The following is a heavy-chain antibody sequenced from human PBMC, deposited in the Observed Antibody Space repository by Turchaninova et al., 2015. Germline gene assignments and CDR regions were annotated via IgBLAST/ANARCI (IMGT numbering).Heavy chain of an antibody. Sequence: EVQMGESGGGGVQPGGSLMLSCDASGFNFRSDWMYWGRQAPGKGRVWVSRINVDGSTTNDAHSLQGRFTISRDNAKNTLYLQMNSLRVEDTAVYYCARGGGYSYNTWFDPWGQVTLVTVSS. D-gene: IGHD5-18*01. CDR2: INVDGSTT. CDR3: ARGGGYSYNTWFDP. V-gene: IGHV3-74*01. J-gene: IGHJ5*02. CDR1: GFNFRSDW.